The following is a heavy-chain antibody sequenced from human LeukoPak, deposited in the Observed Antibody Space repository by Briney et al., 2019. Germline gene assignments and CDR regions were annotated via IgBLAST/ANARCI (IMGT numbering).Heavy chain of an antibody. V-gene: IGHV3-7*01. D-gene: IGHD6-6*01. J-gene: IGHJ4*02. CDR1: GFTFSSYW. CDR2: IKQDGSQK. Sequence: GGSLRLSCAASGFTFSSYWMSWVRQAPGKGLEWVANIKQDGSQKYYVDSVKGRFTISSDNANNLLYLQMNSLRAEDTAVYYCARESFAARWDWGQGTLVTVSS. CDR3: ARESFAARWD.